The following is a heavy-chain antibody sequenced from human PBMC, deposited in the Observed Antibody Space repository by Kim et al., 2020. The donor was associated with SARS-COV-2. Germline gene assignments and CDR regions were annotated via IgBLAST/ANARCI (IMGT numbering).Heavy chain of an antibody. D-gene: IGHD4-17*01. J-gene: IGHJ6*02. V-gene: IGHV3-30*07. CDR3: AREGVTTTGYYGLDV. Sequence: DSVEGRFAISRENSGNALYLQMNSLRAEDTAVYYCAREGVTTTGYYGLDVWGQGTTVTVSS.